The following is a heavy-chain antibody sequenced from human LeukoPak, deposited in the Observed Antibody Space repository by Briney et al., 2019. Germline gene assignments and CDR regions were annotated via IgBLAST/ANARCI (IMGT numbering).Heavy chain of an antibody. D-gene: IGHD3-22*01. CDR2: IKSDGKT. CDR1: GFTFSRYW. Sequence: PGGSLRLSCEASGFTFSRYWMHWVRQAPGKGLVWVSRIKSDGKTNYADSVKGRFTISRDNAKNTVSLRMDSLRAEDTGVYYCARAPSEVGVYYPEYFRHWGQGTLVTVSS. V-gene: IGHV3-74*01. CDR3: ARAPSEVGVYYPEYFRH. J-gene: IGHJ1*01.